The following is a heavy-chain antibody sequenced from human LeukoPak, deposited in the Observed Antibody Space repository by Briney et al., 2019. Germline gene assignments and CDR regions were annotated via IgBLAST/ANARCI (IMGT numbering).Heavy chain of an antibody. J-gene: IGHJ4*02. CDR2: IYSGGST. V-gene: IGHV3-53*01. CDR1: GFTVSSNY. Sequence: GGSLRPSCAASGFTVSSNYMSWVRQAPRKGLEWVSVIYSGGSTYYADSVKGRFTISRDNSKNTLYLQMNSLRAEDTAVYYCARAPTYGYFDYWGQGTLVTVSS. D-gene: IGHD2-8*01. CDR3: ARAPTYGYFDY.